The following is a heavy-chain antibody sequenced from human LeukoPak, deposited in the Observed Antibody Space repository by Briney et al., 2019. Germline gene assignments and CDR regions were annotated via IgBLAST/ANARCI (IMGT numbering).Heavy chain of an antibody. Sequence: ASVKVSCKASGYTFTGYYMHWVRQAPGQGLEWMGWISAYNGNTNYAQKFQGRVTMTRDMSTSTDYMELSSLRSEDTAVYYCARDNSVEDTAWWFDPWGQGTLVTVSS. J-gene: IGHJ5*02. CDR1: GYTFTGYY. CDR3: ARDNSVEDTAWWFDP. D-gene: IGHD4-23*01. CDR2: ISAYNGNT. V-gene: IGHV1-2*02.